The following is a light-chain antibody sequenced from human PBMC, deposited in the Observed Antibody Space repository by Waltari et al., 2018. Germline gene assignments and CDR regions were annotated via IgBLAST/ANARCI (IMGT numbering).Light chain of an antibody. V-gene: IGKV3-20*01. CDR1: QSLSSYF. Sequence: EIVLTQSPDTLSLSPGEGATPSLRASQSLSSYFLAWYQHKPGQGPRLLIYAASSRATGIPGRFSGGKSGTDFILTISRLEPEDFAVYYCQQYGSSPVTFGQGTRLEIK. CDR3: QQYGSSPVT. J-gene: IGKJ5*01. CDR2: AAS.